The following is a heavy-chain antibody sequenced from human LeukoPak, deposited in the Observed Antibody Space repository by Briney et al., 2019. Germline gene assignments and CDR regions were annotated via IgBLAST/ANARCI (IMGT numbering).Heavy chain of an antibody. CDR2: VYYSGST. Sequence: SETLSLTCTVSGGSISSYYWSWIRQPPGKGLEWIGYVYYSGSTNYNPSLKSRVTISVDTSKNQFSLKLSSVTAADTAVYYCARGSLGIRWYAFDTWGQGTMVTVSS. CDR1: GGSISSYY. D-gene: IGHD7-27*01. J-gene: IGHJ3*02. V-gene: IGHV4-59*01. CDR3: ARGSLGIRWYAFDT.